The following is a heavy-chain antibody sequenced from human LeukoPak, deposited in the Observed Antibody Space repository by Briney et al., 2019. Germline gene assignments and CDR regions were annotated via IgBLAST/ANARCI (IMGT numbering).Heavy chain of an antibody. D-gene: IGHD3-22*01. CDR2: IIPILGIA. V-gene: IGHV1-69*04. Sequence: SVKVSCKASGGTFSSYAISWVRQAPGQGLEWMERIIPILGIANYAQKFQGRVTITADKSTSTAYMELSSLRSEDTAVYYCARWSPHDSSLDYWGQGTLVTVSS. CDR3: ARWSPHDSSLDY. CDR1: GGTFSSYA. J-gene: IGHJ4*02.